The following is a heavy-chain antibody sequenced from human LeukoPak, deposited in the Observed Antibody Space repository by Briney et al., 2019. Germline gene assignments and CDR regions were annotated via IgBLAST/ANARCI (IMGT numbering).Heavy chain of an antibody. D-gene: IGHD6-6*01. J-gene: IGHJ6*02. Sequence: GGSLRLSCAASGLTFSSYAMSWVRQAPGKGLEWVSAISGSGGSTYYADSVKGRFTISRDNSKNTLYLQMNSLRAEDTAVYYCARKQLGRLYYYYYGMDVWGQGTTVTVSS. CDR2: ISGSGGST. CDR1: GLTFSSYA. CDR3: ARKQLGRLYYYYYGMDV. V-gene: IGHV3-23*01.